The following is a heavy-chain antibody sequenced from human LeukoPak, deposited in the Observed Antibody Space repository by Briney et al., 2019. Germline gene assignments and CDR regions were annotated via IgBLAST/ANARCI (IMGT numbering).Heavy chain of an antibody. J-gene: IGHJ6*03. Sequence: AETLSLTCTVSGGSISGPYWSWVRQPPGKGLEWIGDVYYSGSTHQNPSLKSRVTISVDTSKNQFSLKLRSVTAADTAVYYCARVMGDLASLYHMDVWGKGTTVTVSS. V-gene: IGHV4-59*11. CDR1: GGSISGPY. CDR3: ARVMGDLASLYHMDV. CDR2: VYYSGST. D-gene: IGHD3-16*01.